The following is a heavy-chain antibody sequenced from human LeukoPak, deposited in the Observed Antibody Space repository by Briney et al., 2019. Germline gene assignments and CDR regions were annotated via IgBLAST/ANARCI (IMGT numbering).Heavy chain of an antibody. CDR3: ARLEVVAAYYYYYMDV. CDR1: GGSISSYY. Sequence: PSETLSLTCTVSGGSISSYYWSWIRQPPAKGLEWIGYIYYSGSTNYNPSLKSRVTISVDTSKNQFSLKLSSVTAADTAVYYCARLEVVAAYYYYYMDVWGKGTTVTVSS. J-gene: IGHJ6*03. V-gene: IGHV4-59*01. D-gene: IGHD2-15*01. CDR2: IYYSGST.